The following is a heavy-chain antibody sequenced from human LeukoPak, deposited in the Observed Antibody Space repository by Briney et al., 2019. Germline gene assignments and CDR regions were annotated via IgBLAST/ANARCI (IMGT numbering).Heavy chain of an antibody. CDR1: GFTFSSYW. CDR2: IKQDGGEK. CDR3: ARDPLDHRYCSSTSCYFWEY. V-gene: IGHV3-7*01. D-gene: IGHD2-2*01. Sequence: GGSLRLSCAASGFTFSSYWMSWVRQAPGKGLEWVANIKQDGGEKYYVDSVKGRFTISRDNAKNSLYLQMNSLRAEDTAVYYCARDPLDHRYCSSTSCYFWEYWGQGTLVTVSS. J-gene: IGHJ4*02.